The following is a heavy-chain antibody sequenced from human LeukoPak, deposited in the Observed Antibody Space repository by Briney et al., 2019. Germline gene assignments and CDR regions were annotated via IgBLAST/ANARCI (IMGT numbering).Heavy chain of an antibody. CDR3: ARVMTTVIKAFDY. D-gene: IGHD4-17*01. V-gene: IGHV3-30*03. CDR1: GFSFRSYG. CDR2: ISYDGSHK. Sequence: PGGSLRLSCAVSGFSFRSYGMHWVRQAPGKGLEWVAVISYDGSHKYYADSVKGRFTISRDNSKNTLYLQMNSLRAEDTAVYYCARVMTTVIKAFDYWGQGTLVTVSS. J-gene: IGHJ4*02.